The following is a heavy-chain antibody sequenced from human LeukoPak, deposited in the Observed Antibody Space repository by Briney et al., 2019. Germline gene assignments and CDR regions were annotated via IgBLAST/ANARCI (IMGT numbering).Heavy chain of an antibody. CDR3: AKDQGANYYYYIDV. V-gene: IGHV3-33*06. CDR2: IWYDGSNE. J-gene: IGHJ6*03. Sequence: PGRSLRLSCAASGVTFSTSGMHWVRQAPGKGLEWVSLIWYDGSNEYADYVKCRFTISRDNSKNTLYLQMNSLRTEDTAVYHCAKDQGANYYYYIDVWGKGATVTVSS. CDR1: GVTFSTSG. D-gene: IGHD4/OR15-4a*01.